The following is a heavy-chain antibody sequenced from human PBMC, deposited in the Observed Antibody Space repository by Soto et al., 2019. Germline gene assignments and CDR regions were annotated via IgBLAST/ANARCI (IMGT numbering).Heavy chain of an antibody. CDR3: AKSDGSSWYGPYYYYGMDV. D-gene: IGHD6-13*01. CDR2: ISRSSSSI. V-gene: IGHV3-48*02. CDR1: GLTFSNYN. J-gene: IGHJ6*02. Sequence: GGSLRLSCAASGLTFSNYNMNWVRQAPGKGLEWVSYISRSSSSIYYADSVKGRFTISRDNAKNSLYLQMSSLRDEDTAVYYCAKSDGSSWYGPYYYYGMDVWGQGTTVTVSS.